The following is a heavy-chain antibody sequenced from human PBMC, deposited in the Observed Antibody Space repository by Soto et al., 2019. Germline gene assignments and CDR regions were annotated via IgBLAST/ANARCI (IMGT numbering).Heavy chain of an antibody. CDR1: GGTFSNYA. V-gene: IGHV1-69*06. J-gene: IGHJ2*01. CDR3: ARGSTTNWYFDL. CDR2: IIPLFGTA. D-gene: IGHD1-1*01. Sequence: QVQLVQSGAEVKKPGSSVKVSCRASGGTFSNYAISWVRQAPGQGLEWMGGIIPLFGTANYGQKFQGRVTSTADKSTATAYMEVNSPRSEDTAVYYWARGSTTNWYFDLWGRGTLVTVSS.